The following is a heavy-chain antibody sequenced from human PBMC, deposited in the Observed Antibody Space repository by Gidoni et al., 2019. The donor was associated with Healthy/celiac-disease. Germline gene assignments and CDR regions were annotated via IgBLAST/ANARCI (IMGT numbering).Heavy chain of an antibody. Sequence: EVQLVQPGAEVKKPGESLKISCKGSGYSFTSYWIGWVRQMPGKGLEWMGIIYPGDSDTRYSPSFQGQVTNSADKSISTAYLQWSSLKASDTAMYYCARHSGANCSSTSCSMFYYYMDVWGKGTTVTVSS. CDR3: ARHSGANCSSTSCSMFYYYMDV. CDR1: GYSFTSYW. CDR2: IYPGDSDT. V-gene: IGHV5-51*01. J-gene: IGHJ6*03. D-gene: IGHD2-2*01.